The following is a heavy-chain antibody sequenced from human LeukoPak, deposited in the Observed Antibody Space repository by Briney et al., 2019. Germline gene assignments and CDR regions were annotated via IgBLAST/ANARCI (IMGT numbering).Heavy chain of an antibody. D-gene: IGHD2-2*02. J-gene: IGHJ5*02. V-gene: IGHV5-51*01. CDR1: GYSFTSYW. CDR2: IYPGDSDT. Sequence: GESLKISCKGSGYSFTSYWIGWVRQMPGKGLEWMGIIYPGDSDTRYSPSFQGQVTISADKSISTAYLQWSSLKASDTAMYYCARGYCSSTSCCTGDWFDAWGQGTLVTVSS. CDR3: ARGYCSSTSCCTGDWFDA.